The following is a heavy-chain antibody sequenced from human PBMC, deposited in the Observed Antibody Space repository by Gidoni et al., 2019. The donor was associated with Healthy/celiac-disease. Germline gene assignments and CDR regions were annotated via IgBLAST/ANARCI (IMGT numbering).Heavy chain of an antibody. V-gene: IGHV1-2*02. CDR3: ARDSGSLVEGGQDY. CDR2: INPNSGCT. CDR1: GDTFTGYY. D-gene: IGHD2-15*01. J-gene: IGHJ4*02. Sequence: QVQRVQSGAEVQQPGASVKVSCKASGDTFTGYYLTWLRQAPGQGLEWMGWINPNSGCTNYAQKFQGRVTMTMDTSIITAYMELSRLRSDDTAVYYCARDSGSLVEGGQDYWGQGTLVTVSS.